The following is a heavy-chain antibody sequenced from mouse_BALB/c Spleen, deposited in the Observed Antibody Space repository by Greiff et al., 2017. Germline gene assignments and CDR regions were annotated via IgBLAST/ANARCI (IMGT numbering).Heavy chain of an antibody. CDR3: ASGTGLYYFDY. D-gene: IGHD4-1*01. Sequence: EVHLVESGGGLVQPGGSRKLSCAASGFTFSSFGMHWVRQAPEKGLEWVAYISSGSSTIYYADTVKGRFTISRDNPKNTLFLQMTSLRSEDTAMYYCASGTGLYYFDYWGQGTTLTVSS. CDR2: ISSGSSTI. CDR1: GFTFSSFG. J-gene: IGHJ2*01. V-gene: IGHV5-17*02.